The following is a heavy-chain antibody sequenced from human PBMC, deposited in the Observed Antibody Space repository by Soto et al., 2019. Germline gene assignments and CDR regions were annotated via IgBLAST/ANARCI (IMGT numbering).Heavy chain of an antibody. CDR1: GGSISSGGYY. J-gene: IGHJ4*02. CDR3: ARWFGELLGVDY. Sequence: QVQLQESGPGLVKPSQTLSLTCTVSGGSISSGGYYWSWIRQHPGKGLEWIGYIYYSGSTYYNPSLKSRATISVDTSKNQFSLKLSSVTAADTAVYYCARWFGELLGVDYWGQGTLVTVSS. V-gene: IGHV4-31*03. CDR2: IYYSGST. D-gene: IGHD3-10*01.